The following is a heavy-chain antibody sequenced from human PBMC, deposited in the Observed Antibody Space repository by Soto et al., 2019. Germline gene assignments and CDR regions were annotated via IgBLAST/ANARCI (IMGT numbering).Heavy chain of an antibody. J-gene: IGHJ4*02. CDR1: GGSFSGYY. Sequence: SETLSLTCAVYGGSFSGYYWIWIRQPPGKGLEWIGEINHSGSTNYNPSLKSRVTISVDTSKNQFSLKLSSVTAADTAVYYCAREDQDYYDSSGNPFDYWGQGTLVTVSS. D-gene: IGHD3-22*01. CDR2: INHSGST. V-gene: IGHV4-34*01. CDR3: AREDQDYYDSSGNPFDY.